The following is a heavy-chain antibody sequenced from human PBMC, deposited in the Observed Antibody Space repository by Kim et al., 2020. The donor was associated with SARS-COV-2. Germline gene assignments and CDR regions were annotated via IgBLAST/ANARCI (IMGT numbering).Heavy chain of an antibody. V-gene: IGHV1-8*01. J-gene: IGHJ3*02. CDR3: ARVKVLWYYDSSGHELGAFDI. CDR2: MNPNSGNT. Sequence: ASVKVSWKASGYTFTSYDINWVRQATGQGLEWMGWMNPNSGNTGYAQKFQGRVTMTRNTSISTAYMELSSLRSEDTAVYYCARVKVLWYYDSSGHELGAFDIWGQGTMVTVSS. CDR1: GYTFTSYD. D-gene: IGHD3-22*01.